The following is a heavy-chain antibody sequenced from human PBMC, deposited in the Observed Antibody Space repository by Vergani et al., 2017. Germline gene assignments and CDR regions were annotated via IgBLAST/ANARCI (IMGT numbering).Heavy chain of an antibody. D-gene: IGHD3-10*01. CDR3: ARETGEDQGRDAFDI. V-gene: IGHV3-23*03. CDR1: GFTFSSYA. Sequence: EVQLLESGGGLVQPGGSLRLSCAASGFTFSSYAMSWVRQAPGKGLEWVSVIYSGGSTYYADSVKGRFTISRDNSKNTLYLQMNSLRAEDTAVYYCARETGEDQGRDAFDIWGQGTMVTVSS. J-gene: IGHJ3*02. CDR2: IYSGGST.